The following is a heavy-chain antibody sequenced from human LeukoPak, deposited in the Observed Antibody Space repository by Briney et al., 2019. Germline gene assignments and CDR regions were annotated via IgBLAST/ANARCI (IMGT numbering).Heavy chain of an antibody. CDR2: IYTSGST. CDR3: ARDSGVVTGAFDI. Sequence: PSETLSLTCAVSGYSISSGSYYWSWIRQPAGKGLEWIGRIYTSGSTNYNPSLKSRVTISVDTSKNQFSLKLSSVTAADTAVYYCARDSGVVTGAFDIWGQGTMVTVSS. J-gene: IGHJ3*02. CDR1: GYSISSGSYY. V-gene: IGHV4-61*02. D-gene: IGHD4-23*01.